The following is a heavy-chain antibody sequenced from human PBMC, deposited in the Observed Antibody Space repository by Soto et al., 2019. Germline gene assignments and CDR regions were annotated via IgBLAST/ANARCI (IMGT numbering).Heavy chain of an antibody. CDR3: ARGCGDCYGVDYYYYGMDV. Sequence: VAVISYDGSNKYYADSVKGRFTISRDNSKNTLYLQMNSLRAEDTAVYYCARGCGDCYGVDYYYYGMDVWGQGTTVTVSS. V-gene: IGHV3-30-3*01. D-gene: IGHD2-21*02. CDR2: ISYDGSNK. J-gene: IGHJ6*02.